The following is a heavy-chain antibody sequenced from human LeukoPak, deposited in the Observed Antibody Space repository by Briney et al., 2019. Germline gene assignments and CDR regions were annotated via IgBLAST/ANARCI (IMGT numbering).Heavy chain of an antibody. D-gene: IGHD6-13*01. Sequence: SETLSLTCTVSGGSISSSSYCWGWIRQSPGKGLEWIGTMSNSGSTYYNPSLKSRVTISGDTAKNQFSLKLSSVTAADTAVYYCARRSQAAAGRGIDYWGQGTLVTVSS. J-gene: IGHJ4*02. CDR2: MSNSGST. CDR1: GGSISSSSYC. V-gene: IGHV4-39*01. CDR3: ARRSQAAAGRGIDY.